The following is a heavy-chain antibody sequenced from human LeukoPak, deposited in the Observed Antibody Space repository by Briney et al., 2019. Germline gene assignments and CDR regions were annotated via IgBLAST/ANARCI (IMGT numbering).Heavy chain of an antibody. Sequence: GGSLRLSCAASGFTFSSYAMHWVRQAPGKGLEYVSAISSNGGSTYYANSVKGRFTISRDNSKNTLYLQMGSLRAEDMAVYYCARDRGKRGAYYYYMDVWGKGTTVTVSS. V-gene: IGHV3-64*01. CDR1: GFTFSSYA. J-gene: IGHJ6*03. D-gene: IGHD3-10*01. CDR3: ARDRGKRGAYYYYMDV. CDR2: ISSNGGST.